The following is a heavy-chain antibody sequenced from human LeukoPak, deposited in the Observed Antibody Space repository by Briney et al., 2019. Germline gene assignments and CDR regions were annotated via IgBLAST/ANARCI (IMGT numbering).Heavy chain of an antibody. CDR3: TLIQGWGSGSYYRDF. CDR1: GFRISNDW. CDR2: VKSKGAGETT. J-gene: IGHJ4*02. Sequence: GGSLRLSCAASGFRISNDWMSWVRQAPGKGLEWVARVKSKGAGETTDYAAPVKGRFTISRDDSKNTLYLQMNSLKTEDTAVYYCTLIQGWGSGSYYRDFWGQGTLVTVSS. D-gene: IGHD3-10*01. V-gene: IGHV3-15*01.